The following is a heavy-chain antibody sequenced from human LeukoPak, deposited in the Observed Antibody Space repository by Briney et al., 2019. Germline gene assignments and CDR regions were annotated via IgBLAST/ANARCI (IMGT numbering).Heavy chain of an antibody. D-gene: IGHD1-26*01. Sequence: PGGSLRLSCAASGFTFSSYTMNWVRQAPGKGLEWVSSISSRSSYSYYADSVRGRFTISRDNAKNSLFLQMNSLRAEDTAVYYCAKAEKYSGRVFDCWGQGTLVTVSS. CDR2: ISSRSSYS. V-gene: IGHV3-21*01. J-gene: IGHJ4*02. CDR3: AKAEKYSGRVFDC. CDR1: GFTFSSYT.